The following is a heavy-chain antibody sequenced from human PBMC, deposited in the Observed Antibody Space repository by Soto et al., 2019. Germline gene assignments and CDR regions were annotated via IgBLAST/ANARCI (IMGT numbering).Heavy chain of an antibody. V-gene: IGHV3-30-3*01. CDR2: ISYDGSNK. Sequence: GGSLRLSCAASGFTFSSYAMHWVRQAPGKGLEWVAVISYDGSNKYYADSVKGRFTISRDNSKNTLYLQMNSLRAEDTAVYYCASEFIRHYSSSAYYYYGMDVWGQGTTVTVSS. CDR1: GFTFSSYA. CDR3: ASEFIRHYSSSAYYYYGMDV. D-gene: IGHD6-6*01. J-gene: IGHJ6*02.